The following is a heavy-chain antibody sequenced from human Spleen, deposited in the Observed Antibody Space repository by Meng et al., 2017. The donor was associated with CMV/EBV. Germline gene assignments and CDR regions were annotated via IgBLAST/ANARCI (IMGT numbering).Heavy chain of an antibody. CDR1: GGSINSSSNY. CDR2: IYYSGST. D-gene: IGHD1-26*01. J-gene: IGHJ4*02. Sequence: CAVSGGSINSSSNYWGWHRQPTGKEREWSGSIYYSGSTYYNPSLKSRVTISVDTSKNQFSLKLSSVTAADTAVYYCARGGEVGAFYWGQGTLVTVSS. CDR3: ARGGEVGAFY. V-gene: IGHV4-39*07.